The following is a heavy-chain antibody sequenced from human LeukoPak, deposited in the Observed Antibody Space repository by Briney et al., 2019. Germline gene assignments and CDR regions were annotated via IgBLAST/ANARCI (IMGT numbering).Heavy chain of an antibody. CDR1: GFTFSSYG. V-gene: IGHV3-33*01. CDR2: IWYDGSNK. J-gene: IGHJ6*04. Sequence: GGSLRLSCAASGFTFSSYGMHWVRQAPGKGLEWVAVIWYDGSNKYYADSVKGRFTISRDNSKNTLYLQMNSLRAEDTAVYYCARDFNVVVPAARTLYYYYVMDVWGKGTTVTVSS. D-gene: IGHD2-2*01. CDR3: ARDFNVVVPAARTLYYYYVMDV.